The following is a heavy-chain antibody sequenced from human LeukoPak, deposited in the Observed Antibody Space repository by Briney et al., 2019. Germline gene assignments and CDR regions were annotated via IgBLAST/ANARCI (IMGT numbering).Heavy chain of an antibody. CDR2: INPNSGGT. J-gene: IGHJ6*03. V-gene: IGHV1-2*02. CDR1: GYTFTGYY. D-gene: IGHD6-19*01. CDR3: AREYSSGWYYYYMDV. Sequence: GASVKVSCKASGYTFTGYYMHWVRQAPGQGLEWMGWINPNSGGTNYAQKFQGRVTMTRDTSISTAYMELSRLRSDDTAVHYCAREYSSGWYYYYMDVWGKGTTVTASS.